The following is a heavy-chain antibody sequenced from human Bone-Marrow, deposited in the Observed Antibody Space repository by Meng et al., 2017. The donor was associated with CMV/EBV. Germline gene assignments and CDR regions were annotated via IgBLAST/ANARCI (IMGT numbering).Heavy chain of an antibody. D-gene: IGHD3-10*01. CDR2: INLKSGGT. CDR1: GYTFTDYY. Sequence: ASVKVSCKASGYTFTDYYMHWVRQAPGQGLEWMGWINLKSGGTNSAQRLQGRVTMTRDTSTSTVYMELSSLRSEDTAVYYCARDGNVGDQGAGGGLDYWGQGTLVTVSS. CDR3: ARDGNVGDQGAGGGLDY. J-gene: IGHJ4*02. V-gene: IGHV1-2*02.